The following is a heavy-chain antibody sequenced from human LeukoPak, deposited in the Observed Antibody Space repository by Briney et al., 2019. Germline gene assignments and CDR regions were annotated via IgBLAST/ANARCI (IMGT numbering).Heavy chain of an antibody. CDR1: GYTFTSYD. V-gene: IGHV1-8*01. J-gene: IGHJ4*02. CDR3: ASGDCSGGSCYFFD. CDR2: MNPNSGNT. D-gene: IGHD2-15*01. Sequence: ASVKVSCKASGYTFTSYDINWVRQAPGQGLEWMGWMNPNSGNTGYAQKFQSRVTMTRNTSISTAYMELSRLRSEDTAVYYCASGDCSGGSCYFFDWGQGTLVTVSS.